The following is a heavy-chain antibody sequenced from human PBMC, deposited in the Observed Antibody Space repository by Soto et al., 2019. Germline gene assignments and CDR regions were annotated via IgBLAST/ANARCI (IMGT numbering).Heavy chain of an antibody. CDR2: VSHVDST. CDR3: ARDYLTGTSPPYNWFHR. Sequence: QVQLLQWGTGALKPSETLSLTCTVHGGSLGGYYWNWIRQSPGKALEWIGEVSHVDSTNYNPSLKGPATISLGTPKNQFPLKLTSITAADTAVYYFARDYLTGTSPPYNWFHRWGQGTLVNVSS. V-gene: IGHV4-34*01. D-gene: IGHD1-26*01. J-gene: IGHJ5*02. CDR1: GGSLGGYY.